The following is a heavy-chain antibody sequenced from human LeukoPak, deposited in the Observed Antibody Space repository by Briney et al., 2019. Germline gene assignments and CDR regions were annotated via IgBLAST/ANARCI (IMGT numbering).Heavy chain of an antibody. Sequence: GVSLPLSCAPSGFTFHSYTMHWVRLAAGTVLAWVSSISRSNIYKYYADSVKGRFTISRDNAKNTLYLQMNSLRAEDTAVYYCARVSIAVAGTDYWGQGTLVTVSS. CDR1: GFTFHSYT. V-gene: IGHV3-21*01. CDR2: ISRSNIYK. CDR3: ARVSIAVAGTDY. J-gene: IGHJ4*02. D-gene: IGHD6-19*01.